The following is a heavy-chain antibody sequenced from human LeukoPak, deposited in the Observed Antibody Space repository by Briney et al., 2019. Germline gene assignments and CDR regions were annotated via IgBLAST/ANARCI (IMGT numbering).Heavy chain of an antibody. Sequence: GRSLRLSCAASGFTFSSYGMHWVRQAPGKGLEWVAVIWYDGSNKYYADSVKGRFTISRDNSKNTLYLQMNSLRAEDTVVYYCAKTREGNKQQLGGLDYWGQGTLVTVSS. CDR1: GFTFSSYG. J-gene: IGHJ4*02. V-gene: IGHV3-33*06. CDR2: IWYDGSNK. D-gene: IGHD6-13*01. CDR3: AKTREGNKQQLGGLDY.